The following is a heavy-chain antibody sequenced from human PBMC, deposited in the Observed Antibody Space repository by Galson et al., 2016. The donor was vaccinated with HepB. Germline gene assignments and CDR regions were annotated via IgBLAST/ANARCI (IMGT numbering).Heavy chain of an antibody. Sequence: SVKVSCKASGYTFTRYYIHWVRQAPGQGLEWMGVISPSGGSTKDAQKFQGRVTMTRDTSTTTVYIELSSLRSEDTAVYFCASGGYYDSSGSLRYWGQGTLVTVSS. CDR3: ASGGYYDSSGSLRY. V-gene: IGHV1-46*01. CDR1: GYTFTRYY. J-gene: IGHJ4*02. D-gene: IGHD3-22*01. CDR2: ISPSGGST.